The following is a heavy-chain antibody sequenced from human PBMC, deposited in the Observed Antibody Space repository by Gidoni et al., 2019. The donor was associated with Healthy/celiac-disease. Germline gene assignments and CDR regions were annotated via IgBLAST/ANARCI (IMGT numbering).Heavy chain of an antibody. V-gene: IGHV4-59*08. CDR1: GRPLRSYS. CDR3: ARLKDANWGGSNYYGMDV. D-gene: IGHD7-27*01. Sequence: QVQLPASGTGPVTPSETLSLTCTVSGRPLRSYSWGWIRQPPGKGLEWIGYIYYSGSDNYNPSLKSRVTITVDTSKNQFSLKLSSVTAADTAVYYCARLKDANWGGSNYYGMDVWGQGTTVTVSS. J-gene: IGHJ6*02. CDR2: IYYSGSD.